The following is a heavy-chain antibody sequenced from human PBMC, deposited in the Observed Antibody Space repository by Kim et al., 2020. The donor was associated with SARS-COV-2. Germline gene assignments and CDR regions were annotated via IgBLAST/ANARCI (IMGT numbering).Heavy chain of an antibody. Sequence: AQKLQGRVTKTTDTSTSTAYMELRSLRSDDTAVYYCARGKYSSSWYWFDPWGQGTLVTVSS. J-gene: IGHJ5*02. V-gene: IGHV1-18*01. D-gene: IGHD6-13*01. CDR3: ARGKYSSSWYWFDP.